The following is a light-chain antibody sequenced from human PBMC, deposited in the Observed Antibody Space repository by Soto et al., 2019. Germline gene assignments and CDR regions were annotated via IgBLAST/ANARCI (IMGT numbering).Light chain of an antibody. CDR1: QGIRND. CDR3: LQDYNYPIT. V-gene: IGKV1-6*02. CDR2: DAS. Sequence: AIQMTQSPSSLSASVGDRVTVTCRASQGIRNDLAWYQQKPGKAPKLLIYDASSLQTGVPSRFSGSGSGTDFTLTISSLQPEDFATYYCLQDYNYPITFGQGTRLDIK. J-gene: IGKJ5*01.